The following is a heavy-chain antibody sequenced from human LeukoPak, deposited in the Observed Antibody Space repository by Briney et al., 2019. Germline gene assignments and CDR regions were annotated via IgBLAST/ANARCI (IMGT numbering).Heavy chain of an antibody. D-gene: IGHD3-22*01. V-gene: IGHV4-59*01. CDR2: IYYSGST. Sequence: PSETLSLTCTVSGGSISSYYWSWIRQPPGKGLEWIGYIYYSGSTNYNPSLKSRVTISVDTSKNQFSLKLSSVTAADTAVYYCARDLTNYYDRSGYHSFYYWGQGTLVTVSS. CDR3: ARDLTNYYDRSGYHSFYY. CDR1: GGSISSYY. J-gene: IGHJ4*02.